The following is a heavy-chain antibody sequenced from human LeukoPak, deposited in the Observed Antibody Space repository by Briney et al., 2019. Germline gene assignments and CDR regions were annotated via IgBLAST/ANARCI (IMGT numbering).Heavy chain of an antibody. V-gene: IGHV3-48*03. CDR2: MSSSGSMT. J-gene: IGHJ4*02. D-gene: IGHD3-22*01. CDR1: GFTFSGYE. Sequence: HPGGSLRLSCAASGFTFSGYEMNWVRQAPGKGLEWVSYMSSSGSMTYYADSVKGRFTISRDNAKNSLYLQMNSLRAEDTAVYYCAREGRYYDNSGYFDYWGQGTLVTVSS. CDR3: AREGRYYDNSGYFDY.